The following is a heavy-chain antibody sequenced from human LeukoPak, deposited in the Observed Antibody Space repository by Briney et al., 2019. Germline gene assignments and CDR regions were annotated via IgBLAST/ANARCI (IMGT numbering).Heavy chain of an antibody. CDR1: GGSFSGCY. Sequence: SETLSLTCAVYGGSFSGCYWSWIRQPPGKGLEWIGEINHSGSTNYNPSLKSRVTISVDTSKNQFSLKLSSVTAADTAVYYCARCSTSSYYYYGMDVWGKGTTVTVSS. CDR2: INHSGST. J-gene: IGHJ6*04. D-gene: IGHD2-2*01. CDR3: ARCSTSSYYYYGMDV. V-gene: IGHV4-34*01.